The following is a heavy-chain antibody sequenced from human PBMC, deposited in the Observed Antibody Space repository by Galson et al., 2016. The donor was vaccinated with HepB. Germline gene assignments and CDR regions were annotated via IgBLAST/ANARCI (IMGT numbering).Heavy chain of an antibody. J-gene: IGHJ6*02. CDR1: GYTLTTYY. CDR2: SNPSGGST. CDR3: AREEFYYGSGTYSDSYYGMDV. Sequence: SVKVSCKASGYTLTTYYMHWVRQAPGQGLEWMGISNPSGGSTSYAQKLQGRVTMTRDTSTSTVYMELSSLRSEDTAVYYWAREEFYYGSGTYSDSYYGMDVWGQGTTVTVSS. V-gene: IGHV1-46*01. D-gene: IGHD3-10*01.